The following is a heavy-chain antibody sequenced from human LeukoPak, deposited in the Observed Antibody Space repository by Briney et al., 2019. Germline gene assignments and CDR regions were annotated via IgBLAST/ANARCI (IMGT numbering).Heavy chain of an antibody. CDR2: IIPLFGTA. Sequence: ASVKVSRKASGGTFSRYALSWVRPAPGQGLEWMGGIIPLFGTANYAQKCQGRVTMSRDTSLSTGYMGLSSLRAEDTAMYYCARDARGAAAADDAFDLWGQGTVVTVSS. J-gene: IGHJ3*01. CDR1: GGTFSRYA. V-gene: IGHV1-69*05. D-gene: IGHD6-13*01. CDR3: ARDARGAAAADDAFDL.